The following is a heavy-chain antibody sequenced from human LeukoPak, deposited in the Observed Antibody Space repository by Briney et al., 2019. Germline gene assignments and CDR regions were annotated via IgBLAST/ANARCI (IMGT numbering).Heavy chain of an antibody. CDR1: GFTFSSYE. CDR2: ISSSGSTI. J-gene: IGHJ3*02. Sequence: GGSPRLSCTASGFTFSSYEMNWVRQAPGRGLEWVSYISSSGSTIYYADSVKGRFTISRDNAKNSLYLQMNSLRAEDTAVYYCARGGEGGTDAFDIWGQGTMVTVSS. CDR3: ARGGEGGTDAFDI. D-gene: IGHD2-15*01. V-gene: IGHV3-48*03.